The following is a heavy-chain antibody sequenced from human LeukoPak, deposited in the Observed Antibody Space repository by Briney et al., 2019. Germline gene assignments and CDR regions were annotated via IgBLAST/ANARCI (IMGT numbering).Heavy chain of an antibody. CDR2: INSDGSST. V-gene: IGHV3-74*01. CDR3: ASYSGSYYGFDY. Sequence: GGSLRLSCAASGFTFSSYWMHWVRQAPGKGLVWVSRINSDGSSTSYADSVKGRFTISRDNAKNTLYLQMNSLGAEDTAVYYCASYSGSYYGFDYWGQGTLVSVSS. D-gene: IGHD1-26*01. J-gene: IGHJ4*02. CDR1: GFTFSSYW.